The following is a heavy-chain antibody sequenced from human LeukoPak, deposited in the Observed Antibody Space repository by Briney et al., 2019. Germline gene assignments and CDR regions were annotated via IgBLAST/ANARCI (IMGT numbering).Heavy chain of an antibody. Sequence: PGGSLRLSCAASGFTFSSYSMNWVRQAPGKGLEWVSSIDFTSRYIYNADSVKGRFTTSRDNAKNSLDLQMNSLKVEDAAVYYCATPAAGPGAEYSLYWGQGTPVIVSS. V-gene: IGHV3-21*01. CDR2: IDFTSRYI. CDR3: ATPAAGPGAEYSLY. J-gene: IGHJ1*01. CDR1: GFTFSSYS. D-gene: IGHD6-13*01.